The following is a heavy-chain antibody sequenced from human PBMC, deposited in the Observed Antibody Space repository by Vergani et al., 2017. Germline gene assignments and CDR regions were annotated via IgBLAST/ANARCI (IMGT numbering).Heavy chain of an antibody. CDR2: ISAYNGNT. CDR3: ARDTRLIYDYTIDAFDI. V-gene: IGHV1-18*01. D-gene: IGHD5/OR15-5a*01. Sequence: QVQLVQSGAEVKKPGASVKVSCKASGYTFTSYGISWVRQAPGQGLEWMGWISAYNGNTNYAQKLQGRVTMTTDTSTSTAYMELSSLRSDDTAVYYCARDTRLIYDYTIDAFDIWGQGTMVTVSS. CDR1: GYTFTSYG. J-gene: IGHJ3*02.